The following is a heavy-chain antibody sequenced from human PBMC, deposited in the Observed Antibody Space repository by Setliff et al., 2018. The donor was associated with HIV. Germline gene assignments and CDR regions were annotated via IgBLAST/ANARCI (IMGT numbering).Heavy chain of an antibody. Sequence: SETLSLTCIVSGGFISSGGYYWSWIRQPAGKGLEWIGRIYTSGNTNYNPSLKSRVTISVDTSKNQFSLKLSSVTAADTAVYYCAREGGLDYYDSSGHYSYWGQGTLVTVSS. CDR2: IYTSGNT. D-gene: IGHD3-22*01. CDR3: AREGGLDYYDSSGHYSY. V-gene: IGHV4-61*02. CDR1: GGFISSGGYY. J-gene: IGHJ4*02.